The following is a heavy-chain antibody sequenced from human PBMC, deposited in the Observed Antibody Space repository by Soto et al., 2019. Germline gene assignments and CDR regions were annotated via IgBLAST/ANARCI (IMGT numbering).Heavy chain of an antibody. V-gene: IGHV5-51*03. CDR2: IYPGDSDT. D-gene: IGHD2-8*01. CDR1: GYNFANYW. J-gene: IGHJ5*02. CDR3: ARLPIGPKNGWFDP. Sequence: PGKSLKISCKDSGYNFANYWIAWVRQMPGKGLEWMGIIYPGDSDTRYSPSFQGQVTISADKSISTAYLQWTSLKASDTAMYYCARLPIGPKNGWFDPWGQGTLVTVSS.